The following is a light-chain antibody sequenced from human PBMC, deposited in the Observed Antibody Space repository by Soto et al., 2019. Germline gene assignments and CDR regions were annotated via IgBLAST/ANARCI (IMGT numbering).Light chain of an antibody. J-gene: IGKJ5*01. CDR2: GAS. Sequence: EIALTQSPGTLSLSPGERATLSCRASQSVSSSYSAWYQQKPGQAPRLLIYGASSRATGIPDRFSGSGSGTDFTLTISRLEPEDFAVYYCQQYGSSPLITFGQGTRL. CDR3: QQYGSSPLIT. V-gene: IGKV3-20*01. CDR1: QSVSSSY.